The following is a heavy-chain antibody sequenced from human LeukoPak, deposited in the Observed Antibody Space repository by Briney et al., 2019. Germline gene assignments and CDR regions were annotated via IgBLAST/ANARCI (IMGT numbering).Heavy chain of an antibody. J-gene: IGHJ4*02. V-gene: IGHV6-1*01. CDR2: TYYRSRWCI. CDR3: ARGSVPGNWNYGDYVDY. Sequence: SQTLSLTCAISGGSVSSNSASWSWIRQSPSRGLEWLGRTYYRSRWCIDYAASVKSRLTINPDTSKNQFSLQLNSVTPEDTAVYYCARGSVPGNWNYGDYVDYWGQGTLVTVSS. D-gene: IGHD2-2*01. CDR1: GGSVSSNSAS.